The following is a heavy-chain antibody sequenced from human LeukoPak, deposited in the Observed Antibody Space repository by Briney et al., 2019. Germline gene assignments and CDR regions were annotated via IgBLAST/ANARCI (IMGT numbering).Heavy chain of an antibody. CDR2: IVVGSGNT. CDR1: GFTFTSSA. D-gene: IGHD3-16*02. CDR3: AAGPSGYDYVWGSYLPDAFDI. J-gene: IGHJ3*02. Sequence: SVKVACKASGFTFTSSAVQWVRQARGQRLEWIGWIVVGSGNTNYAQKFQERVTITRDMSTSTAYMELSSLRSEDTAVYYCAAGPSGYDYVWGSYLPDAFDIWGQGTMVTVSS. V-gene: IGHV1-58*01.